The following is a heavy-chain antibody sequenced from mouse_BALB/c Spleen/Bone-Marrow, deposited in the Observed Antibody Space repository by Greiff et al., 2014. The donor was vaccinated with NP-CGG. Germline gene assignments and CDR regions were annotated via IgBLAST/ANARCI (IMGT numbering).Heavy chain of an antibody. CDR2: IHYSGTT. CDR1: GYSITSYYS. CDR3: ARFAGTPYTMDY. V-gene: IGHV3-1*02. J-gene: IGHJ4*01. D-gene: IGHD4-1*01. Sequence: EVKLLESGPDLVKPSQSLSLTCTVTGYSITSYYSWHWIRQFPGNKLEWMGYIHYSGTTVYNPSLKSRISITRDTSNNQFFLQLNSVTTEGTATYYCARFAGTPYTMDYWGQGTSVTVSS.